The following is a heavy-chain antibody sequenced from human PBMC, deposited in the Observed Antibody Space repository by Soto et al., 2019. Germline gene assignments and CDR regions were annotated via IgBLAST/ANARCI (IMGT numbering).Heavy chain of an antibody. V-gene: IGHV4-30-4*01. CDR3: ARAAFGGVSGTYFDY. CDR2: IYYSGST. J-gene: IGHJ4*02. CDR1: GGSISIGDYY. Sequence: TSETLSLTCTVSGGSISIGDYYLSWIRQPPGKGLEWIGYIYYSGSTYYNPSLKSRVTISVDTSKNQFSLKLSSVTAADTAVYYCARAAFGGVSGTYFDYWRQGRLFTVSS. D-gene: IGHD3-16*01.